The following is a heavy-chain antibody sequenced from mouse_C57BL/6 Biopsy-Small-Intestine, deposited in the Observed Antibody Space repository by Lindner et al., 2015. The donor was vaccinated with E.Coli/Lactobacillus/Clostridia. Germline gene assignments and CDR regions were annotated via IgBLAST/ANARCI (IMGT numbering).Heavy chain of an antibody. V-gene: IGHV14-1*01. D-gene: IGHD1-3*01. J-gene: IGHJ2*01. Sequence: VQLQESGAELVRPGTSVKVSCKASGYAFTNYLIEWVKQRPEQGLEWIGRIDPEDGDTEYAPKFQGKATMTADTSSNTAYLQLSSLTSEDTAVYYCTTEWGFDYWGQGTTLTVSS. CDR3: TTEWGFDY. CDR2: IDPEDGDT. CDR1: GYAFTNYL.